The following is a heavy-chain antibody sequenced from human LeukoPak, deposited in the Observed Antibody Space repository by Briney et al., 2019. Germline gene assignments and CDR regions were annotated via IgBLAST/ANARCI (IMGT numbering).Heavy chain of an antibody. CDR3: ARAGGSWFSTIDY. D-gene: IGHD6-13*01. J-gene: IGHJ4*02. Sequence: SETLSLTCTVSGGSISSYYWSWIRQPPGKGLEWIGYIYYSGSTNYNPSLKSRVTISVDTSKNQFSLKLSSVTAADTAVYYCARAGGSWFSTIDYWGQGTLVTVSS. CDR1: GGSISSYY. CDR2: IYYSGST. V-gene: IGHV4-59*01.